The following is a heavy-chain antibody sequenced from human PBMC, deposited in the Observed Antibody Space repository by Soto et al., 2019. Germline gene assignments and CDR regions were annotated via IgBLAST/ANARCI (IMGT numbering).Heavy chain of an antibody. D-gene: IGHD3-3*01. CDR3: ARDSVEFGVVLPPSYYYYGMDV. CDR2: IWYDGSNK. J-gene: IGHJ6*02. V-gene: IGHV3-33*01. CDR1: GFTFSSYG. Sequence: GGSLRLSCAASGFTFSSYGMHWVRQAPGKGLEWVAVIWYDGSNKYYADSVKGRFTISRDNSKNTLYLQMNSLRAEDTAVYYCARDSVEFGVVLPPSYYYYGMDVWGQGTTVTVSS.